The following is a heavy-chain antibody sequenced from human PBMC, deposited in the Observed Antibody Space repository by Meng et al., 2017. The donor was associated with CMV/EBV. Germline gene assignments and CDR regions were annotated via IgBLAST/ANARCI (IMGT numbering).Heavy chain of an antibody. J-gene: IGHJ4*02. CDR2: ISGSGGST. CDR1: GFTFSSYA. Sequence: GESLKISCAASGFTFSSYAMSWVRQAPGKGLEWVSAISGSGGSTYYADSVKGRFTISRDNSKNTLYLQMNSLRDEDTAVYYCAKDPSFEYSSSFDYWGQGTLVTVSS. V-gene: IGHV3-23*01. CDR3: AKDPSFEYSSSFDY. D-gene: IGHD6-6*01.